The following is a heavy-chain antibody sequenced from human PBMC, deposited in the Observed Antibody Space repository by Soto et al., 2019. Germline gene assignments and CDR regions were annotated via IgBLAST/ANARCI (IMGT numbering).Heavy chain of an antibody. CDR1: GVSVSNDR. CDR2: IFASGRT. V-gene: IGHV4-4*07. CDR3: TRGTFETTAPFY. J-gene: IGHJ4*02. Sequence: ESLSRACTVSGVSVSNDRWSWVRQPAGKGLEWIGRIFASGRTNYNPSLQSRVTMSVDTSKNQFSLTMTSLAAADTAVYYCTRGTFETTAPFYWGQGIQVTVYS. D-gene: IGHD4-17*01.